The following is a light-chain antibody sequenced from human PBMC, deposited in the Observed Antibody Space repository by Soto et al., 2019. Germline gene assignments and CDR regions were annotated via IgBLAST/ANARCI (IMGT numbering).Light chain of an antibody. CDR1: QGVGTW. CDR3: QQGDSFPLT. Sequence: DIQMTQSPSSVSASVGDRVTITCRASQGVGTWLGWFQQNPGEAPRLLIYTAFTLHSGVPSRFSGSGSGTDFTLTITSLQPEDFATYYCQQGDSFPLTFGGGTKVQI. CDR2: TAF. J-gene: IGKJ4*01. V-gene: IGKV1-12*01.